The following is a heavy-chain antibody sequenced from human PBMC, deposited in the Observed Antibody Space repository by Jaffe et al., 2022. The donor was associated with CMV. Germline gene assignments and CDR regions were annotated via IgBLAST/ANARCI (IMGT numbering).Heavy chain of an antibody. D-gene: IGHD3-16*01. V-gene: IGHV4-39*01. J-gene: IGHJ4*02. CDR3: ARRGLRLGGFDY. CDR1: GGSISSSSYY. CDR2: IYYSGST. Sequence: QLQLQESGPGLVKPSETLSLTCTVSGGSISSSSYYWGWIRQPPGKGLEWIGSIYYSGSTYYNPSLKSRVTISVDTSKNQFSLKLSSVTAADTAVYYCARRGLRLGGFDYWGQGTLVTVSS.